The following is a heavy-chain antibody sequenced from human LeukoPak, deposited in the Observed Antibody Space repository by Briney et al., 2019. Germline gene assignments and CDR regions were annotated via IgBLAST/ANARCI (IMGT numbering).Heavy chain of an antibody. J-gene: IGHJ5*02. V-gene: IGHV4-59*01. Sequence: SETLSLTCTVSGGSISSYYWSWIRQRPGKGLEWIGYIYYSGSTNYNPSLKSRVTISVDTSKNQFSLKLSSVTAADTAVYYCARGKEVAGNRFDPWGQGTLVTVSS. CDR1: GGSISSYY. CDR3: ARGKEVAGNRFDP. D-gene: IGHD6-19*01. CDR2: IYYSGST.